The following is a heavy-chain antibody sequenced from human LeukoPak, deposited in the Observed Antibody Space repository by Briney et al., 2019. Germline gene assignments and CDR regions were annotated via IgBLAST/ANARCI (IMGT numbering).Heavy chain of an antibody. V-gene: IGHV3-74*01. J-gene: IGHJ4*02. CDR2: INSDGSST. CDR3: ARENPPGLPKKALH. CDR1: GFAFSNYW. Sequence: GGSLRLSCAASGFAFSNYWMHWVRQAPGKGLVLVSRINSDGSSTSYADSVKGRFTISRDNAKNTLYLQMNSLRAEDTAVYYCARENPPGLPKKALHWGQRTLVTVSS.